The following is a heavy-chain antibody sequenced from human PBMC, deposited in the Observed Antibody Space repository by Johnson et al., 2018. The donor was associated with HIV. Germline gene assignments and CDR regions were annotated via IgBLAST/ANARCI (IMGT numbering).Heavy chain of an antibody. CDR3: ARWSADAFDI. Sequence: VQLVESGGGVVQPGRSLRLSCVASGFTFSSYGMHWVRQAPGKGLEWVSVIYSGGRTYYADFVQGRFTISRENAKNSLYLQMNSLRAGDTAVYYCARWSADAFDIWGQGTMVTVSS. V-gene: IGHV3-NL1*01. CDR2: IYSGGRT. D-gene: IGHD5-24*01. CDR1: GFTFSSYG. J-gene: IGHJ3*02.